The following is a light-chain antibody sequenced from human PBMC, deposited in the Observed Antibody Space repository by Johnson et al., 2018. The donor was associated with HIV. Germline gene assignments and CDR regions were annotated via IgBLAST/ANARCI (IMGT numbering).Light chain of an antibody. CDR2: DNN. CDR1: SSNIVNNY. J-gene: IGLJ1*01. Sequence: QSVLTQPPSVSAAPGQKVTISCSGSSSNIVNNYVSWYQQLPGTAPKLLIYDNNKRPSGIPDRFSGSKSGTSATLDITGLQTGDEADYYCGTWDSSLRVGFFRTGTKVTVL. V-gene: IGLV1-51*01. CDR3: GTWDSSLRVGF.